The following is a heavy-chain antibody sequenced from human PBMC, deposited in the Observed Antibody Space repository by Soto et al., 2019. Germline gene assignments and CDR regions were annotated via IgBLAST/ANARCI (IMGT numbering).Heavy chain of an antibody. CDR1: GFSFSTYW. J-gene: IGHJ4*02. CDR3: ARGLGAMTTVDY. D-gene: IGHD4-4*01. Sequence: EVQLVESGGGLVQPGGSLRLSCAASGFSFSTYWMHWVRQAPGKGLVWVSRINSDESTTSYVDSVKGRFTISRDNAKHTLYLQMNSLRAEDTAVYYCARGLGAMTTVDYCGQGTLVTVSS. V-gene: IGHV3-74*01. CDR2: INSDESTT.